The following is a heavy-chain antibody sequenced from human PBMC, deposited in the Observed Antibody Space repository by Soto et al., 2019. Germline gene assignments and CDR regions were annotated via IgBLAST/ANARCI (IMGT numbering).Heavy chain of an antibody. D-gene: IGHD3-10*01. J-gene: IGHJ6*02. Sequence: GASLEISCKGSGYSVTSYWISWVRQMPGKGLEWMGRIDPSDSYTNYSPSFQGHVTISADKSISTAYLQWSSLKASDTAMYYCAGGGVRGVITRTRDYYGMDVWGQGVQVTVSS. CDR2: IDPSDSYT. V-gene: IGHV5-10-1*01. CDR3: AGGGVRGVITRTRDYYGMDV. CDR1: GYSVTSYW.